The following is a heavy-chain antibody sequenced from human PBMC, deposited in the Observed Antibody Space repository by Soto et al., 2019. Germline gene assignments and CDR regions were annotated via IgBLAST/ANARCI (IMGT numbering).Heavy chain of an antibody. CDR3: VRTVRGRPFGTHPYYFDY. J-gene: IGHJ4*02. CDR2: ISSSSSYT. V-gene: IGHV3-11*06. CDR1: GFTFSDYY. D-gene: IGHD3-10*01. Sequence: PGGSLRLSCAASGFTFSDYYMSWIRQAPGKGLEWVSYISSSSSYTNYADSVKGRFTISRDNAKNSLYLQMNSLRAEDTAVYYCVRTVRGRPFGTHPYYFDYWGQGTLVTVSS.